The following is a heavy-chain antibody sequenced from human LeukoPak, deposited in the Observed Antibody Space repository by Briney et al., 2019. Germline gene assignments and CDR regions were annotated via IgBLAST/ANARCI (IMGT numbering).Heavy chain of an antibody. CDR2: INTNTGNP. Sequence: ASVKVSCKASGYTFTSYAMNWVRQAPGQGLEWMGWINTNTGNPTYAQGFTGRFVFSLDTSVSTAYLQISSLKAEDTAVYYCARARYYYDSSGYYHNGRAFDIWGQGTMVTVSS. V-gene: IGHV7-4-1*02. D-gene: IGHD3-22*01. CDR3: ARARYYYDSSGYYHNGRAFDI. J-gene: IGHJ3*02. CDR1: GYTFTSYA.